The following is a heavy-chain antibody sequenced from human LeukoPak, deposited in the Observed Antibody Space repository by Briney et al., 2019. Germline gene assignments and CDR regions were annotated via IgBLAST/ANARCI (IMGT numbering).Heavy chain of an antibody. Sequence: GGSLRLSCAASGFTFSSYWMSWVRQAPGKGLEWVSSISSSSSYIYYADSVKGRFTISRDNAKNSLYLQMNSLRAEDTAVYYCARDGGDGYPGPYDYWGQGTLVTVSS. CDR3: ARDGGDGYPGPYDY. V-gene: IGHV3-21*01. CDR1: GFTFSSYW. CDR2: ISSSSSYI. D-gene: IGHD5-24*01. J-gene: IGHJ4*02.